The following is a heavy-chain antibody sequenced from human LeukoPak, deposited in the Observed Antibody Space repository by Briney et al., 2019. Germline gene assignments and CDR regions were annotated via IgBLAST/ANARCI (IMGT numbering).Heavy chain of an antibody. D-gene: IGHD3-22*01. V-gene: IGHV1-69*04. CDR2: IIPILGIV. Sequence: ASVKVSCKASGGTFSSYTISWVRQAPGQGLEWMGRIIPILGIVNYAQKFQGRVTITADKSTSTAYMELSSLRSEDTAVYYCARDVRHYYDSSGYEDSNDYWGQGTLVTVSS. CDR1: GGTFSSYT. J-gene: IGHJ4*02. CDR3: ARDVRHYYDSSGYEDSNDY.